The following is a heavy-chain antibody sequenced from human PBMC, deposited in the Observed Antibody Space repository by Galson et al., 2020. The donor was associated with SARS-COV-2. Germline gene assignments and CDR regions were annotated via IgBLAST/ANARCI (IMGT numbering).Heavy chain of an antibody. CDR3: ARQGVLRYFDWLLHGGWFDP. Sequence: SETLSLTCTVSGGSISSSSYYWGWIRQPPGKGLEWIGSIYYSGSTYYNPSLKSRVTISVDTSKNQFSLKLSSVTAADTAVYYCARQGVLRYFDWLLHGGWFDPWGQGTLVTVSS. J-gene: IGHJ5*02. CDR2: IYYSGST. CDR1: GGSISSSSYY. D-gene: IGHD3-9*01. V-gene: IGHV4-39*01.